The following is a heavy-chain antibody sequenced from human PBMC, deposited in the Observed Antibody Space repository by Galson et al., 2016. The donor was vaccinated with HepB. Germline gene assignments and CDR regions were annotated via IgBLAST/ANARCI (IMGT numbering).Heavy chain of an antibody. Sequence: SLRLSCAASGFNFNFYAMNWVRQSPGRELEWVSAISRSGDTTYYADSVKGRFTISRDNSENTLYLQMNSLRAEDTAVYYCAKEGNKRVTGTFDSWGQGTLVTVSS. D-gene: IGHD6-19*01. J-gene: IGHJ4*02. V-gene: IGHV3-23*01. CDR3: AKEGNKRVTGTFDS. CDR2: ISRSGDTT. CDR1: GFNFNFYA.